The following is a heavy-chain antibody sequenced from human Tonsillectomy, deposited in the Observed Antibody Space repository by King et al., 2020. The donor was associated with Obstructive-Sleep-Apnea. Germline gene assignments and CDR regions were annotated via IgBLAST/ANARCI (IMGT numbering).Heavy chain of an antibody. V-gene: IGHV3-72*01. D-gene: IGHD4/OR15-4a*01. CDR3: ARVRNGGNYHFDY. Sequence: VQLVESGGGLVQPGGSLRLSCAASGFTFSDHYMDWVRQAPGKGLEWVGRTRNKANSYTTEYAASVKGTFTVTRDDPTNSRYLQMNSLKTEDTAVYYWARVRNGGNYHFDYWDQGTLVTVSS. J-gene: IGHJ4*02. CDR2: TRNKANSYTT. CDR1: GFTFSDHY.